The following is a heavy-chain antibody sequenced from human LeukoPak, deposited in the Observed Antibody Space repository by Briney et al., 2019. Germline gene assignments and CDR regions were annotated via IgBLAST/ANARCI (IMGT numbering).Heavy chain of an antibody. J-gene: IGHJ5*02. V-gene: IGHV3-73*01. CDR1: GFTFSGSA. Sequence: GGSVRLSRAASGFTFSGSAMHWVRQACGKGLEWVGRIRSKANSYATAYAASVKGRFTISRDDSKNTAYLQMNSLKTEDTAVYYCTRHFFLGYYYDSRGYGNWFDPWGQGTLVTVSS. CDR3: TRHFFLGYYYDSRGYGNWFDP. D-gene: IGHD3-22*01. CDR2: IRSKANSYAT.